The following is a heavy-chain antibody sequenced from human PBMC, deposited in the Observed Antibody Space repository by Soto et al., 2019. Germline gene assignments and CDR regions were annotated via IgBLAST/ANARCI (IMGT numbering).Heavy chain of an antibody. V-gene: IGHV5-51*01. Sequence: PGESLKISCQGSADTFSSYWIGWVRQMPGKGLEWLGIMFLGGSDTRYSPSFQGRVNISADKSITTAYLQWNSLKASDTAMYYCARIRKNCGGDCYALEYWGQGTLVT. J-gene: IGHJ4*02. CDR1: ADTFSSYW. D-gene: IGHD2-21*02. CDR3: ARIRKNCGGDCYALEY. CDR2: MFLGGSDT.